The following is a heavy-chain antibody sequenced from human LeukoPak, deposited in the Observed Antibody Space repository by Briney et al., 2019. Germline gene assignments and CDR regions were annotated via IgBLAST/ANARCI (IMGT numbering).Heavy chain of an antibody. Sequence: GGSLRLSCAASGFTFSSYWMSWVRQAPGKGLEWVANIKQDGSEKYYVDSVKGRFTISRDNAKNSLYLQMNSLRAEDTAVYYCARRGVLWFGELFYYGMDVWGQGTTVTVSS. J-gene: IGHJ6*02. D-gene: IGHD3-10*01. V-gene: IGHV3-7*01. CDR1: GFTFSSYW. CDR2: IKQDGSEK. CDR3: ARRGVLWFGELFYYGMDV.